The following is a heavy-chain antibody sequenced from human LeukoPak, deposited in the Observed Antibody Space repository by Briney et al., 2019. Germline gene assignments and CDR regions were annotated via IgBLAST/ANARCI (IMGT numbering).Heavy chain of an antibody. CDR2: ISWDGGST. CDR3: GKGDGEWPNPVDY. V-gene: IGHV3-43*01. D-gene: IGHD3-16*01. J-gene: IGHJ4*02. Sequence: GGSLRLSCAASGFTFDDYTMHWVRQAPGKGLEWVSLISWDGGSTYYADSVRGRFTISRDTSKNALYLQMNSLRTEDTALYYCGKGDGEWPNPVDYWGQGTLVTVSS. CDR1: GFTFDDYT.